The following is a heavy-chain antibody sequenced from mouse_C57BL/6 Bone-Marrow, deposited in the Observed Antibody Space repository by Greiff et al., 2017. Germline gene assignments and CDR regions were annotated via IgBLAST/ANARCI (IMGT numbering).Heavy chain of an antibody. D-gene: IGHD2-1*01. Sequence: EVKLVESGPGLVKPSQSLSLTCSVTGYSITSGYYWNWIRQFPGNKLEWMGYISYDGSNNYNPSLKNRISITRDTSKNQFFLTLNSVTTEDTATYYCARGGNRFAYWGQGTLVTGSA. CDR2: ISYDGSN. CDR3: ARGGNRFAY. V-gene: IGHV3-6*01. J-gene: IGHJ3*01. CDR1: GYSITSGYY.